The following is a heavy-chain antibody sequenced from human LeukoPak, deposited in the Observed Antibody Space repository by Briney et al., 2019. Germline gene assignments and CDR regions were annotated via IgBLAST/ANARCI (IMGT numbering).Heavy chain of an antibody. CDR2: ITVGGSNK. CDR1: GLTFSSYG. Sequence: PGGSLRLSCAASGLTFSSYGMHWVRQAPGKGLELGAVITVGGSNKYYADSVKGRFTISRDNAKNTLYLQMSSLRAEVTAGYYCARDMRGYYDSSRGPDYWGQGTLDSLSS. V-gene: IGHV3-30*03. D-gene: IGHD3-22*01. CDR3: ARDMRGYYDSSRGPDY. J-gene: IGHJ4*02.